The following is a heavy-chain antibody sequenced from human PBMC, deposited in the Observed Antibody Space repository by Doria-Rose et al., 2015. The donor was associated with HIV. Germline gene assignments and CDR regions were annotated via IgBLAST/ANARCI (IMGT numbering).Heavy chain of an antibody. J-gene: IGHJ4*02. D-gene: IGHD6-13*01. CDR2: IISDDER. V-gene: IGHV2-26*01. CDR1: GVSLSSPGMG. CDR3: ARIKSSRWYHKYYFDF. Sequence: QVQLVQSGPVLVKPTETLTLTCTVSGVSLSSPGMGVSWIRQPPGKALEWLANIISDDERSYTTSLKSRLTISRATSISQVVLTRTDMDPVDTATYYCARIKSSRWYHKYYFDFWGQGTLVIVSA.